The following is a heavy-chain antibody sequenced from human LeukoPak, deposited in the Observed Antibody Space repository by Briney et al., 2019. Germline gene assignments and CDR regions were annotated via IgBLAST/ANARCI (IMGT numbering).Heavy chain of an antibody. CDR1: GFTFSSYG. Sequence: PGGSLRLSCAASGFTFSSYGMHWVRQAPGKGLEWVSVIYSGGSTYYADSVRGRFSISRDTSKNTVYLQMNSLRAEDTAVYYCAGTDYWGQGTLVTVSS. D-gene: IGHD1-1*01. CDR2: IYSGGST. J-gene: IGHJ4*02. V-gene: IGHV3-NL1*01. CDR3: AGTDY.